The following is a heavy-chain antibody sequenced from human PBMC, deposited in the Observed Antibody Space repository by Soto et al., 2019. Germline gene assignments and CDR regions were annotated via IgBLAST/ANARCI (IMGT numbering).Heavy chain of an antibody. D-gene: IGHD6-19*01. J-gene: IGHJ5*02. V-gene: IGHV1-46*01. Sequence: GASVKVSCKASGYTFTSYYMHWVRQAPGQGLEWMGIINPSGGSTSYAQKFQGRVTMTRDTSTSTVYMELSSLRSEDTAVYYCASGESSSGFGWNLDPWGQGTQVTVSS. CDR3: ASGESSSGFGWNLDP. CDR2: INPSGGST. CDR1: GYTFTSYY.